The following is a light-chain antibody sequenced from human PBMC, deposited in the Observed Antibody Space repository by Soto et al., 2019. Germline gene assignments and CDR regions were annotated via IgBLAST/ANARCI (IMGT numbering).Light chain of an antibody. V-gene: IGKV1-27*01. Sequence: DIQMTQSPSSLSASVGDRVTITCRANQDISYYLAWYQQKQGKVPKLLIYAASTLQSGVPSRFSGSGSGTDFTLTISSLQPEDIATYYCQKYHSAPLTFGQGTKLEIK. J-gene: IGKJ1*01. CDR2: AAS. CDR1: QDISYY. CDR3: QKYHSAPLT.